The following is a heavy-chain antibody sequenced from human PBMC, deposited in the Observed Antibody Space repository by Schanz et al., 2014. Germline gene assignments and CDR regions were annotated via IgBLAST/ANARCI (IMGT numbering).Heavy chain of an antibody. Sequence: EVQLVESGGGLVQPGGSVRLSCAASGFTFSGYWMSWVRQAPGKGPEWLANVKQDRVEKYYLESVRGRFTISRDNAKNSLNLQLNSLTAEVTAVYYGARGTGSSSTGYIIYFDYWGQGALVTVSS. CDR2: VKQDRVEK. CDR3: ARGTGSSSTGYIIYFDY. V-gene: IGHV3-7*01. CDR1: GFTFSGYW. D-gene: IGHD2-2*02. J-gene: IGHJ4*02.